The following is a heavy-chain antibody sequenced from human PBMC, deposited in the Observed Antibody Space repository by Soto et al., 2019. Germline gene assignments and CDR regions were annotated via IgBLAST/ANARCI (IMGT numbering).Heavy chain of an antibody. CDR2: ISSSSSYI. D-gene: IGHD2-2*01. CDR1: GFTFSSYS. CDR3: ARDESVVPADRRFDP. Sequence: PGGSLRLSCAASGFTFSSYSMNWVRQAPGKGLEWVSSISSSSSYIYYADSVKGRFTISRDNAKNSLYLQMNSLRAEDTAVYYCARDESVVPADRRFDPWGQGTLVTVSS. V-gene: IGHV3-21*01. J-gene: IGHJ5*02.